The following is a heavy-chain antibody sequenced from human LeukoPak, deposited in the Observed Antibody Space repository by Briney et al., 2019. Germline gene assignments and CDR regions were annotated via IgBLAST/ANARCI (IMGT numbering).Heavy chain of an antibody. V-gene: IGHV3-7*01. Sequence: GGSLRLSCAASGFTFSGYWMNWVRQAPGKGLEWVANIKEDGSAQNYVDSVKGRFTISRDNAGNSLYLQMNSLRVEDAAVYYCTTSLPHVVLLTGSEGGNWGRGTLVTVSS. J-gene: IGHJ4*02. CDR2: IKEDGSAQ. CDR3: TTSLPHVVLLTGSEGGN. CDR1: GFTFSGYW. D-gene: IGHD2-21*02.